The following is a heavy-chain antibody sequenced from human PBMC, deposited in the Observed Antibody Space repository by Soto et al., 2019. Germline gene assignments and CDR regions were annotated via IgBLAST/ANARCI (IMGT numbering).Heavy chain of an antibody. D-gene: IGHD6-13*01. CDR3: AKVRGAAGTWNVIDY. V-gene: IGHV3-23*01. Sequence: EVQLLESGGGLVQPGGSLRLSCAASGFTFTSYAMSWVRQAPGKGLEWVSAISGTGGSTYYADFVKGRFTISRDNSKNTLYLQIHSLGAEDTAIYYCAKVRGAAGTWNVIDYWGQGTLVTVSS. CDR2: ISGTGGST. CDR1: GFTFTSYA. J-gene: IGHJ4*02.